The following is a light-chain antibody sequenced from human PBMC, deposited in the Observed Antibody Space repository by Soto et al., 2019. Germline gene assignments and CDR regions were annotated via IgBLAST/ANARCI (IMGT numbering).Light chain of an antibody. J-gene: IGKJ1*01. CDR2: DAA. CDR3: QRYNSAPRT. CDR1: QAISTY. V-gene: IGKV1-27*01. Sequence: DIKMTQSPSSLSASVGDRVTITCRASQAISTYLAWYQQRPGKVPKLLIYDAATLQSGVPSRFSGSGSGTDFTLTISSLQPEDVATYYCQRYNSAPRTFGQGTKVDIK.